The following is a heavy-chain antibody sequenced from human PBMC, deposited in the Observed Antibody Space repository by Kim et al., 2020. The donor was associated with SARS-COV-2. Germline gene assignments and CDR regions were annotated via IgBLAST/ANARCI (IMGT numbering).Heavy chain of an antibody. D-gene: IGHD3-3*01. Sequence: ADYVKGRFAISRDNTMNQVYLERNGLRAEDTAVYYCGRVVGGYYPDAFDIWGQGTMVTVSS. J-gene: IGHJ3*02. V-gene: IGHV3-30*07. CDR3: GRVVGGYYPDAFDI.